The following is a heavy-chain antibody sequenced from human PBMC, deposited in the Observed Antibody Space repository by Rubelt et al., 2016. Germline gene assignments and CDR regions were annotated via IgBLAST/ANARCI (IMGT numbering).Heavy chain of an antibody. D-gene: IGHD6-19*01. CDR2: ISYDGTNK. CDR1: GFTFSSYA. J-gene: IGHJ4*02. CDR3: ASSSGWYFDY. Sequence: QVQLVASGGGVVQPGRSLRLSCAASGFTFSSYAMHWVRQAPGKGLEWVAVISYDGTNKYYADSVKGRFTISRDNSKNTLYLQMNSLRAEDTAVYYCASSSGWYFDYWGQGTLVTVSS. V-gene: IGHV3-30*04.